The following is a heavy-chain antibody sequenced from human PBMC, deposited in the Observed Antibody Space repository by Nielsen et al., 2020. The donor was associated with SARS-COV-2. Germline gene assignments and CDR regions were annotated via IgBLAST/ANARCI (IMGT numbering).Heavy chain of an antibody. CDR3: AREGRKLPLDY. CDR2: ISASGSYK. D-gene: IGHD5-24*01. CDR1: GFTFSDSY. V-gene: IGHV3-11*05. J-gene: IGHJ4*02. Sequence: GESLKISCAASGFTFSDSYMSWIRLAPGKGLEWISYISASGSYKNYADSLRGRFTISRDNAKNSLYLQMNSLRAEDTAVYYCAREGRKLPLDYWGQGTLVTVSS.